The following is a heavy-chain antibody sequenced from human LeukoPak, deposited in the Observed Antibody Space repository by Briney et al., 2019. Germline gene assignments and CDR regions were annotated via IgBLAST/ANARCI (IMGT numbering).Heavy chain of an antibody. V-gene: IGHV4-38-2*02. J-gene: IGHJ3*02. CDR1: GYSISSGYY. Sequence: PSETLSLTCTVSGYSISSGYYWGWIRQPPGKGLEWIGSIYHSGSTYYNPSLKSRVTISVDTSKNQFSLKLSSVTAADTAVYYCARDAPRVPTAFDIWGQGTMVTVSS. CDR2: IYHSGST. CDR3: ARDAPRVPTAFDI. D-gene: IGHD2-2*01.